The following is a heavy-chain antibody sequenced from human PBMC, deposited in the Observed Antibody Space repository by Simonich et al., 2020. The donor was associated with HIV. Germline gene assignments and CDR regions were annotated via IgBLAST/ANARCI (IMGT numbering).Heavy chain of an antibody. V-gene: IGHV3-9*03. Sequence: EVQLVESGGGLLQPGRSLRLSCAAFGFTFDDYAMHWVRQAPGKGLGWVSGISWNSGSIGYADSVKGRFTISRDNAKNSLYLQMNSLRAEDMALYYCAKDRYSSSSGSFDYWGQGTLVTVSS. CDR2: ISWNSGSI. CDR3: AKDRYSSSSGSFDY. J-gene: IGHJ4*02. CDR1: GFTFDDYA. D-gene: IGHD6-6*01.